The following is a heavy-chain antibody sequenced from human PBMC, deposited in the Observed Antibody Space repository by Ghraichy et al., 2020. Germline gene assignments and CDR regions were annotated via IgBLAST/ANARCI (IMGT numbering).Heavy chain of an antibody. Sequence: SETLSLTCTVSGGSVSSGSYYWSWIRQPPGKGLEWIGYIYYSGSTNYNPSLKSRVTISVDTSKNQFSLKLSSVTAADTAVYYCAGDWLVRAKGMDVWGQGTTVTVSS. D-gene: IGHD6-19*01. CDR2: IYYSGST. CDR3: AGDWLVRAKGMDV. J-gene: IGHJ6*02. CDR1: GGSVSSGSYY. V-gene: IGHV4-61*01.